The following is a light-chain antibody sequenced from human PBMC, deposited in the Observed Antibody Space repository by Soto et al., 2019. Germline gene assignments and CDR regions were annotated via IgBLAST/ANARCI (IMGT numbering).Light chain of an antibody. Sequence: EMVLTQSPATLSLSPGERATLSCRASQSVSSSYLAWYQQKPGQAPRLLIYGASSRATGIPDRFSGSGSGTDFTLTISRLEPEDFAVYYCQQYGSSPLLTFGGGTKVEIK. CDR3: QQYGSSPLLT. CDR1: QSVSSSY. J-gene: IGKJ4*01. V-gene: IGKV3-20*01. CDR2: GAS.